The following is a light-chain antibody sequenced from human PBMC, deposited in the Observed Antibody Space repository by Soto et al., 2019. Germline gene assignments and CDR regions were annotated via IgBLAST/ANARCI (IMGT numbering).Light chain of an antibody. V-gene: IGKV3-20*01. CDR1: QSGSNNY. CDR2: VAS. J-gene: IGKJ1*01. Sequence: EIVLTPSPGPLSLSPGEIATLSCKASQSGSNNYLAWYQQKPGQAPRLLIYVASNRATGIPDRLSGSGSGTDVTLTINRREPEDFAVDFCQRDGISGTFGRAIKMEIK. CDR3: QRDGISGT.